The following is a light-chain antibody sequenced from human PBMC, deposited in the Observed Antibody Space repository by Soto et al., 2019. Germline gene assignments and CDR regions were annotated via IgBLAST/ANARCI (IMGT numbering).Light chain of an antibody. V-gene: IGKV1-5*01. CDR1: QSISSW. J-gene: IGKJ2*01. Sequence: DIQMTQSPSTLSASVGDRVTITCRASQSISSWLAWYHQKPGKAPKLLIYDASSLESGVPSRFIGSGSGTEFTLTISSLQPDDFATYYCQQYNSYSYTFGQGTKLEIK. CDR2: DAS. CDR3: QQYNSYSYT.